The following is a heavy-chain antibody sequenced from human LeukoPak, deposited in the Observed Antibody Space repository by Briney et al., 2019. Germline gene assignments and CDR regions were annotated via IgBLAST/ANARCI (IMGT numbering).Heavy chain of an antibody. CDR1: GFTFKDYG. CDR2: INWNGGGT. J-gene: IGHJ6*02. D-gene: IGHD1-26*01. V-gene: IGHV3-9*01. CDR3: AKHMRATNTYSFFGLDV. Sequence: GGSLRLSCAATGFTFKDYGMPWVRQPPGKGLEWVSSINWNGGGTDYADSVKGRFTISRDNAKNSLYLQLSSLRPEDTALYYCAKHMRATNTYSFFGLDVWGQGTTVTVSS.